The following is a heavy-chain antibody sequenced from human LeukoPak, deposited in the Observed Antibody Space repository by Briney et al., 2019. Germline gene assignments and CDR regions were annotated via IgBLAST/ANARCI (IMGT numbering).Heavy chain of an antibody. V-gene: IGHV3-30*04. CDR2: ISYDGSNK. D-gene: IGHD5-18*01. CDR3: AREGYSYGLAYYYYYYYMDV. J-gene: IGHJ6*03. Sequence: GGSLRLSCAASGFTFSSYAMHWVRQAPGKGLEWVAVISYDGSNKYYADSVKGRFTISRDNSKNTLYLQMNSLRAEDTAVYYCAREGYSYGLAYYYYYYYMDVWGKGTTVTVSS. CDR1: GFTFSSYA.